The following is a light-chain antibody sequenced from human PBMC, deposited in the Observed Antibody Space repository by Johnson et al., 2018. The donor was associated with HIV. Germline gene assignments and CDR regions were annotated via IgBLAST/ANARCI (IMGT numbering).Light chain of an antibody. Sequence: QSMLTQPPSVSAAPGQKVTISCSGNNSNIGNNFVSWYQQLPGTAPKLLIYDNNKRPSGIPDRFSGSKSGTSATLGITGLQTGDEADYYCGTWDSSLSAGVFGTGTKVTV. CDR3: GTWDSSLSAGV. J-gene: IGLJ1*01. CDR2: DNN. CDR1: NSNIGNNF. V-gene: IGLV1-51*01.